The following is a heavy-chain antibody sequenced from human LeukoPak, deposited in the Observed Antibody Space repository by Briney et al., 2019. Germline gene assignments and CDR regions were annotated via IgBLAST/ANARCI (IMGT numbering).Heavy chain of an antibody. CDR1: GFTFSTHG. V-gene: IGHV3-33*01. CDR3: ARDIGNSGFNLDY. CDR2: IWHDGGRK. D-gene: IGHD5-12*01. Sequence: GGSLRLSCVVSGFTFSTHGFHWVRQAPGKGLEWVSVIWHDGGRKEYADSVRGRSTISRDNSNLYLQMNSLRAEDTAIYYCARDIGNSGFNLDYWGQGTPVTVFS. J-gene: IGHJ4*02.